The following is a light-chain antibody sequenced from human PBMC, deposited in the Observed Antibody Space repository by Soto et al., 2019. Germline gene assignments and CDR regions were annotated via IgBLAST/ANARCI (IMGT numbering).Light chain of an antibody. V-gene: IGLV2-14*01. Sequence: QSVLTQPASVSGSPGQSITISCTGTSSDVGGYNYVSWYQQHPGKAPKLMIYEVSNRPSGVSNRFSGSKSGNTASLTISGLQAEDEADYYCSSYTSSSIPYVFGTGNKLTVL. J-gene: IGLJ1*01. CDR1: SSDVGGYNY. CDR3: SSYTSSSIPYV. CDR2: EVS.